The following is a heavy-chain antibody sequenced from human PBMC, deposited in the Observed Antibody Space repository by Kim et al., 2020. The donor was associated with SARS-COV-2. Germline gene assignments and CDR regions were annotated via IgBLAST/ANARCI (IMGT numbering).Heavy chain of an antibody. CDR3: ASWASSGYFYHAFDI. J-gene: IGHJ3*02. D-gene: IGHD3-22*01. V-gene: IGHV4-59*01. Sequence: PTLKGRVTIPIDTSRNQFSLKLRSVTAADTAVYYCASWASSGYFYHAFDIWGQGTMVTVSS.